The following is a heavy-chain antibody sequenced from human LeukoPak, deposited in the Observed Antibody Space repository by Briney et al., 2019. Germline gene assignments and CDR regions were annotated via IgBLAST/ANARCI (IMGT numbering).Heavy chain of an antibody. D-gene: IGHD1-1*01. Sequence: SETLSLTCTVSGYPISSGYYWGWIRQPPGKGLEWIGSIYHSGSTYYNPSLKSRVTISVDTSKNQFSLKLSSVTAADTAVYYCASPKTGTTTSNIEYYFDYWGQGTLVTVSS. CDR2: IYHSGST. CDR1: GYPISSGYY. CDR3: ASPKTGTTTSNIEYYFDY. J-gene: IGHJ4*02. V-gene: IGHV4-38-2*02.